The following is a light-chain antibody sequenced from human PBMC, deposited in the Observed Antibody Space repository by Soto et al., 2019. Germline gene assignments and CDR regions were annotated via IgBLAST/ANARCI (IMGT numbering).Light chain of an antibody. CDR2: GAH. CDR1: QSIRSHY. Sequence: EIVLTQSPGTLSLSPWERATLSCRASQSIRSHYLAWYQQKPGQAPRLLISGAHNRAPGIPDRFSGSESGTDFTLRISRLEPEDFAVYYCQQYGSSVTFGQGTKVDIK. V-gene: IGKV3-20*01. J-gene: IGKJ1*01. CDR3: QQYGSSVT.